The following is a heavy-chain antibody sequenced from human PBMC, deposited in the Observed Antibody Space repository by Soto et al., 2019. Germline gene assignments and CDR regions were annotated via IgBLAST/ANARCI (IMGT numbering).Heavy chain of an antibody. CDR2: IYTSGCT. D-gene: IGHD2-21*02. V-gene: IGHV4-4*07. CDR3: ARSPIVCGGDCYSRGWFDP. Sequence: SETLSLTCTVSGGSISSYYWSWIRQPAGKGLEWIGRIYTSGCTNYNPSLKSRVTMSVDTSKNQFSLKLSSVTAADTAVYYCARSPIVCGGDCYSRGWFDPWGQGTLVTVSS. J-gene: IGHJ5*02. CDR1: GGSISSYY.